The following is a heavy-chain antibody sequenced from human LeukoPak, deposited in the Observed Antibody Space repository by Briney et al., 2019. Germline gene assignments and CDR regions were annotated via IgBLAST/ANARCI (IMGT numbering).Heavy chain of an antibody. D-gene: IGHD6-6*01. J-gene: IGHJ4*02. Sequence: ASVKVSCKAYGYTFTSYDINWVRQATGQGLEWMGWMNPNSGNTGYAQKFQGRVTMTRNTSISRAYMELSSLRSEDTAVYYCARGGSRELQYSSSIFDYWGQGTLVTVSS. V-gene: IGHV1-8*01. CDR2: MNPNSGNT. CDR3: ARGGSRELQYSSSIFDY. CDR1: GYTFTSYD.